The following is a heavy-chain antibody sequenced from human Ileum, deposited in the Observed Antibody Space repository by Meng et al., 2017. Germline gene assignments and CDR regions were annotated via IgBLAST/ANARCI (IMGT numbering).Heavy chain of an antibody. CDR1: GYSFSNYW. V-gene: IGHV5-51*01. CDR3: ARANLPSHCSSFSCSRGDYFDY. J-gene: IGHJ4*02. D-gene: IGHD6-13*01. Sequence: GESLKISCKGSGYSFSNYWIGWVRQTPGKGLEWMGIINLADSDTRYRPSSKGQVTFSADKSISTAYLQRNSLQASNTAMYYCARANLPSHCSSFSCSRGDYFDYWGQGTLVTVSS. CDR2: INLADSDT.